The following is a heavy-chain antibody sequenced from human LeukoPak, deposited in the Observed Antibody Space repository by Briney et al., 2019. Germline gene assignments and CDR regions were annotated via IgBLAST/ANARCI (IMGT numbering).Heavy chain of an antibody. CDR2: IIPIFGTA. J-gene: IGHJ3*02. D-gene: IGHD3-22*01. CDR3: ARDDEGYYDSSGFLDAFDI. CDR1: GGTFSSYA. Sequence: SVKVSCKASGGTFSSYAISWVRQAPGQGLEWMGGIIPIFGTANYAQKFQGRVTITTDESTSTAYMELSSLRSEDTTVYYCARDDEGYYDSSGFLDAFDIWGQGTMVTVSS. V-gene: IGHV1-69*05.